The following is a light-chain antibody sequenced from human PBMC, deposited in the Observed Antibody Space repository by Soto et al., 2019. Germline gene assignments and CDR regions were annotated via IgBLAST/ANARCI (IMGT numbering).Light chain of an antibody. CDR3: KLYNSYSEA. Sequence: DIQMTQSPSTLPASVGERATSACRASQSISNWLAWYQQKPGTAPKLLIYHASTLESGVQSRFSGSGSGTEFTLTIRSLQPDDFATYYCKLYNSYSEAFGQGTKVDIK. CDR2: HAS. J-gene: IGKJ1*01. CDR1: QSISNW. V-gene: IGKV1-5*01.